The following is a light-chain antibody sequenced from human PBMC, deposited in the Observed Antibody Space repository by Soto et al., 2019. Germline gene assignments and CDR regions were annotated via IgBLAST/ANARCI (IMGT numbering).Light chain of an antibody. CDR2: DVN. CDR3: CSFAASWL. Sequence: QSVLTQPRSVSGSPGQSVTISCTGTNNDVGAYNYVSWYQQHPGKAPKLLIYDVNKRPSGVPDRFSASRSGNTASLTIFGLQADDEADYYCCSFAASWLFGGGTKLTVL. V-gene: IGLV2-11*01. J-gene: IGLJ3*02. CDR1: NNDVGAYNY.